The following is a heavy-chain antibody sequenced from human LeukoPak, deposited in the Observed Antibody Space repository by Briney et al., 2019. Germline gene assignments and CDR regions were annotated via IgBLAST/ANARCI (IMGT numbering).Heavy chain of an antibody. V-gene: IGHV1-2*02. CDR1: GYTFTGYY. CDR2: INPNSGGT. J-gene: IGHJ6*04. Sequence: ASVKVSCKASGYTFTGYYMHWVRQAPGQGLEWMGWINPNSGGTNYAQKFQGRVTMTRDTSISTAYMELSRLRSDDTAVYYCARLFRSIAAAGSSRRMDVWGKGTTVTVSS. D-gene: IGHD6-13*01. CDR3: ARLFRSIAAAGSSRRMDV.